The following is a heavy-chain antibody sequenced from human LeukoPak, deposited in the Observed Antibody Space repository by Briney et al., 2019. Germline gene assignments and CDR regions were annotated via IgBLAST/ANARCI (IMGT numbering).Heavy chain of an antibody. Sequence: GGSLRLSCVGSGFTFSDYGIYWVRQAPGKGLEHVSAISSTGTHTYYANSVRGRFTISRDNSKNTLYLQMGSLRAEDMAVYYCARGPTVTSFNAFDMWGQGTMVTVSS. J-gene: IGHJ3*02. CDR3: ARGPTVTSFNAFDM. V-gene: IGHV3-64*01. D-gene: IGHD4-17*01. CDR1: GFTFSDYG. CDR2: ISSTGTHT.